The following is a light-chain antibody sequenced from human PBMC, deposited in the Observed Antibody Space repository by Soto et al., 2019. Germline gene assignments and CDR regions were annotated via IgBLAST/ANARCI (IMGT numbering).Light chain of an antibody. J-gene: IGKJ5*01. CDR1: QSVSSRS. CDR2: GAS. Sequence: EVVLTQSPGTLSLSPGERATLSCRASQSVSSRSPWYQQKSGQAPRLLISGASSRATGIPDRFSGSGSGTDFTLIISRLEPEDFALYYCQHYGGPPITFGQGTRLEIK. V-gene: IGKV3-20*01. CDR3: QHYGGPPIT.